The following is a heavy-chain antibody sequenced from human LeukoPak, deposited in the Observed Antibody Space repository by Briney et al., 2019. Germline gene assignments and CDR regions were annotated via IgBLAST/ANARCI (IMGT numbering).Heavy chain of an antibody. CDR3: AKQRESWYFFDL. V-gene: IGHV3-9*01. J-gene: IGHJ3*01. CDR2: VSWNSGGI. Sequence: GRSLRLSCAASGFNFDDYGMHWVRQAPGKGLEWVSSVSWNSGGIGYSDSVRGRFTISRDNAKNSLYLEMNSLRPEDTALYYCAKQRESWYFFDLWGQGTMVTVSS. CDR1: GFNFDDYG. D-gene: IGHD6-13*01.